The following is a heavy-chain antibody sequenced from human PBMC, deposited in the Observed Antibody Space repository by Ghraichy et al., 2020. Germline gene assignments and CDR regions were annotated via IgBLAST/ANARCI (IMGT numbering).Heavy chain of an antibody. Sequence: GGSLRLSCAASGFTFSSYAMSWVRQAPGKGLEWVSAISGSGGSTYYADSVKGRFTISRDNSKNTLYLQMNSLRAEDTAVYYCARKYGDQEYYYYGMDVWGQGTKVTVSS. CDR3: ARKYGDQEYYYYGMDV. CDR2: ISGSGGST. D-gene: IGHD7-27*01. V-gene: IGHV3-23*01. J-gene: IGHJ6*02. CDR1: GFTFSSYA.